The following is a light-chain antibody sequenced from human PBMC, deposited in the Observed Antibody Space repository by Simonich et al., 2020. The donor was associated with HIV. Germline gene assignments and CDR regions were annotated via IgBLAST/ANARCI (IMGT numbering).Light chain of an antibody. J-gene: IGKJ5*01. V-gene: IGKV3-11*01. CDR3: QQRSSWLIT. CDR1: QNISSY. CDR2: DAS. Sequence: EIVLTQSPATLSLSPGERATLSCRASQNISSYLSWYKPKPGQAPRLLIYDASNRATDIPARFSGSGSGTDFTLTISSLEPEDFAVYYCQQRSSWLITFGQGTRLGIK.